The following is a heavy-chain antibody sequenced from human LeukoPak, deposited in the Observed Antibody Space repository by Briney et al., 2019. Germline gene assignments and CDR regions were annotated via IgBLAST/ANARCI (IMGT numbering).Heavy chain of an antibody. J-gene: IGHJ3*02. CDR3: ARHGGDNIVVVPAEDAFDI. D-gene: IGHD2-2*01. CDR2: IYYSGNT. CDR1: GGSMSSSSSYF. Sequence: SETLSLTCTVSGGSMSSSSSYFWGWIRQPPGKGLEWIGSIYYSGNTYYNPSLKSRVTISVDTSRDQFSLKLSSVTAADTAVYYCARHGGDNIVVVPAEDAFDIWGQGTMVTVSS. V-gene: IGHV4-39*01.